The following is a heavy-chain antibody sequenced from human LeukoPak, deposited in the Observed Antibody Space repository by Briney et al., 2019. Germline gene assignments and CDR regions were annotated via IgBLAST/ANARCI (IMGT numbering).Heavy chain of an antibody. CDR3: ASPAGSKDAFDI. V-gene: IGHV4-39*01. Sequence: SETLSLTCTVSGGSISSSSYYWGWIRQPPGKGLEWIGSIYYSGSTYSNPSLKSRVTISVDTSKNQFSLKLSSVTAADTAVYYCASPAGSKDAFDIWGQGTMVTVSS. D-gene: IGHD2-2*01. CDR1: GGSISSSSYY. CDR2: IYYSGST. J-gene: IGHJ3*02.